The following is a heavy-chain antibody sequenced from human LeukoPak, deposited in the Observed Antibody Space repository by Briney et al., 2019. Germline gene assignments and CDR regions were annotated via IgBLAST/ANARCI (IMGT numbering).Heavy chain of an antibody. Sequence: SGTLSLTCTVSDGSISRYYWSWIRQPAGTGLEWIGHIYSSGTTNYNPSLKSRVTMSVDTSKNQFSLKLRSVTPADSAVYYCARHRTDQYYFYYMDVWGKGTTVIVSS. D-gene: IGHD1-1*01. CDR1: DGSISRYY. J-gene: IGHJ6*03. V-gene: IGHV4-4*07. CDR2: IYSSGTT. CDR3: ARHRTDQYYFYYMDV.